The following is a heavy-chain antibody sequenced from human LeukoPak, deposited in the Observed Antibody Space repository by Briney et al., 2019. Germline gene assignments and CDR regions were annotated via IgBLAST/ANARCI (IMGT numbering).Heavy chain of an antibody. CDR1: GISLSNYG. CDR2: ISGSGGGT. Sequence: WGSLRLSCAVSGISLSNYGRSWVRQAPGKGLEWVAGISGSGGGTNYADSVKGRFTISRDNPKNTLYLQMNRLRAEDTAVYFCAKRGVVIRVILVGFHKEAYYFDSWGQGALVTVSS. V-gene: IGHV3-23*01. D-gene: IGHD3-22*01. J-gene: IGHJ4*02. CDR3: AKRGVVIRVILVGFHKEAYYFDS.